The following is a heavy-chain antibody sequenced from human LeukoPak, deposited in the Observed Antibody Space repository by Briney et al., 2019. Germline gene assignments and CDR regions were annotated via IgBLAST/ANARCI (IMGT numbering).Heavy chain of an antibody. CDR3: ARGRDILTGPGDY. CDR2: IYYSGST. Sequence: SETLSLTCTVSGGSISSYYWSWIRQPPGKGLDWIGYIYYSGSTNYNPSLKSRVTISVDTSKNQFSLKLSSVTAADTAVYYCARGRDILTGPGDYWGQGTLVTVSS. CDR1: GGSISSYY. J-gene: IGHJ4*01. V-gene: IGHV4-59*01. D-gene: IGHD3-9*01.